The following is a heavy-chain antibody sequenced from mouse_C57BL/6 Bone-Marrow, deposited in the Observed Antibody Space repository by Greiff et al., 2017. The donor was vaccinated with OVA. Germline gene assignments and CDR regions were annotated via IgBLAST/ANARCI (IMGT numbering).Heavy chain of an antibody. D-gene: IGHD1-1*01. V-gene: IGHV2-6-1*01. J-gene: IGHJ4*01. CDR3: ARHNYYGSSYEAMDY. CDR2: IWSDGST. Sequence: QVQLKESGPGLVAPSQRLSITCTVSGFSLTSYGVHWVRQPPGKGLEWLVVIWSDGSTTYNSALKSRLSISKDNSKSQVFLKMNSLQTDDTAMYYCARHNYYGSSYEAMDYWGQGTSVTVSS. CDR1: GFSLTSYG.